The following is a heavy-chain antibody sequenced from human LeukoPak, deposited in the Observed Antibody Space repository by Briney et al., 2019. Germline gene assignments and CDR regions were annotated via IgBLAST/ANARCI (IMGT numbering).Heavy chain of an antibody. D-gene: IGHD1-26*01. Sequence: ASVKVPCKASGYTFTGYYMHWVRQAPGQGLEWMGWINPNSGGTNYAQKFQGRVTMTRDTSISTVYMELSSLRSEDTAVYYCARSRIVGAADYWGQGTLVTVSS. CDR2: INPNSGGT. V-gene: IGHV1-2*02. J-gene: IGHJ4*02. CDR3: ARSRIVGAADY. CDR1: GYTFTGYY.